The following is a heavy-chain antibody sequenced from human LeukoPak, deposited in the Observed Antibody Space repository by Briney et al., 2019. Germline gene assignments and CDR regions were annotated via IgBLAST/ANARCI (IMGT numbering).Heavy chain of an antibody. CDR3: AKGDNNWNYRSGTYYYYMDV. CDR1: GFTFSSQW. D-gene: IGHD1-7*01. Sequence: GGSLRLSCAASGFTFSSQWMSWVRQAPGKGLEWVANVNQGGTEKYYVDSVKGRFTISRDNSKNTLYLQMNSLRAEDTAVYYCAKGDNNWNYRSGTYYYYMDVWGKGTTVTVSS. V-gene: IGHV3-7*03. J-gene: IGHJ6*03. CDR2: VNQGGTEK.